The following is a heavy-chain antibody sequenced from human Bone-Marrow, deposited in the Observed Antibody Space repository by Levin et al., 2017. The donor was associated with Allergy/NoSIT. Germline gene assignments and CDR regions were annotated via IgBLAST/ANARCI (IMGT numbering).Heavy chain of an antibody. CDR1: GGTFSSYA. Sequence: SVKVSCKASGGTFSSYAISWVRQAPGQGLEWMGRIIPILGIANYAQKFQGRVTITADKSTSTAYMELSSLRSEDTAVYYCARLYSGSYLGDYWGQGTLVTVSS. D-gene: IGHD1-26*01. V-gene: IGHV1-69*04. J-gene: IGHJ4*02. CDR3: ARLYSGSYLGDY. CDR2: IIPILGIA.